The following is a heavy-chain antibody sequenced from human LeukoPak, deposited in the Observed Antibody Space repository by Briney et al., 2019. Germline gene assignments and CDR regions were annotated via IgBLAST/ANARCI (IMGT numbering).Heavy chain of an antibody. D-gene: IGHD5/OR15-5a*01. CDR1: GFTFSSYS. CDR3: ARFSMSSPLVDY. J-gene: IGHJ4*02. Sequence: GGSLRLSCAASGFTFSSYSMNWVRQAPGKGLEWVSSISSSSSYIYYADSVKGRFTISRDNAKNSLYLQMNSLRAEATAVYYCARFSMSSPLVDYWGQGALVTVSS. CDR2: ISSSSSYI. V-gene: IGHV3-21*01.